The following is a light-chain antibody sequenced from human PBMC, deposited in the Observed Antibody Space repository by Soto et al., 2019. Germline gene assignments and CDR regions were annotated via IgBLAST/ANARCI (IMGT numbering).Light chain of an antibody. CDR2: GAS. V-gene: IGKV3-20*01. Sequence: EIVLTQSPGTLSVSPGERATISWRASQSVSSSYLAWYQQKPGQAPRRILYGASSRATGIPDRFSGSGSGTDLTLTISRLEPEDFAVYYCQQYGSSPTWTFGQGTKVDIK. CDR3: QQYGSSPTWT. J-gene: IGKJ1*01. CDR1: QSVSSSY.